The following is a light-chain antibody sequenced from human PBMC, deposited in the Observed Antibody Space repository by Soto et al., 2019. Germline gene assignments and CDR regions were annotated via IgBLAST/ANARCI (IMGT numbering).Light chain of an antibody. CDR3: QKYDTAPQT. V-gene: IGKV1-27*01. Sequence: DIQMTQSPSSLSASVGDTVTITCRASQGIIDYLAWYQKRPGKVPKLLIYAASTLQTGVPSSFSGSGAGTDFTLTISSLQHEDAATYYCQKYDTAPQTFGQGTRVEI. CDR2: AAS. J-gene: IGKJ1*01. CDR1: QGIIDY.